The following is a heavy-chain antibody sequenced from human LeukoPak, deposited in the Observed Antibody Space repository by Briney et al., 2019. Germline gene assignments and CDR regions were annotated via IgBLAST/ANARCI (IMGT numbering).Heavy chain of an antibody. V-gene: IGHV3-7*01. CDR2: INQDGGTI. D-gene: IGHD6-19*01. J-gene: IGHJ4*02. CDR1: GFTFGSSW. CDR3: ARDPGWGANDY. Sequence: GGSLRLSCAASGFTFGSSWMGWVRQAPGNGLEWVTIINQDGGTIYYVDSVKGRFTVSRDNTKNSLSLQMSSLRAEDTAVYYCARDPGWGANDYWGQGTLVTVSS.